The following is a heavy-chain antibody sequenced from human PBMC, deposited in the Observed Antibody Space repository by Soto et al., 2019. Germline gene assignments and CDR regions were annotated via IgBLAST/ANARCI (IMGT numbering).Heavy chain of an antibody. V-gene: IGHV4-61*01. CDR3: ARVSFHYDTSGYGVGWFDP. D-gene: IGHD3-22*01. CDR1: GDSVSSGTSY. J-gene: IGHJ5*02. CDR2: MYHSGSS. Sequence: SETLSLTCTVSGDSVSSGTSYWSWIRQPPGKGLEWIGNMYHSGSSNYNPSLKSRVVISGGTSKNQFALKLRTVTAADTAMYYCARVSFHYDTSGYGVGWFDPWGQGALVTVSS.